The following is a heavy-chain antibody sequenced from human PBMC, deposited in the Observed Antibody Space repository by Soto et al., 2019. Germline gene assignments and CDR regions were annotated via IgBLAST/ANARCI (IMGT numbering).Heavy chain of an antibody. J-gene: IGHJ4*02. CDR2: ISAYNGNT. CDR3: ARDVGYGLIDY. V-gene: IGHV1-18*01. Sequence: QVQLVQSGAEVKKPGASVKVSCRASGYTFTSCSISWVRQAPGRGLEWMGWISAYNGNTYHARKLQGRVTMTTDTSTSTAYMELRSLRSDDTAVYYCARDVGYGLIDYWGQGTLVTVSS. CDR1: GYTFTSCS. D-gene: IGHD5-18*01.